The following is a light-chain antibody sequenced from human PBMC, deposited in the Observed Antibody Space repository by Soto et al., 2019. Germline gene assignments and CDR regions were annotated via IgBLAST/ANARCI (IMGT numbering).Light chain of an antibody. CDR1: QNIRGNE. CDR3: QDYGTSAPWT. V-gene: IGKV3-20*01. CDR2: RGS. Sequence: EVVLTQSPGTLSLSPGERATLSCRASQNIRGNELAWYQQKPGQAPRLLIYRGSTRATGNPDRFSGRGSGTDFTLTISRPEPETFEVYYCQDYGTSAPWTFGQGNKVEI. J-gene: IGKJ1*01.